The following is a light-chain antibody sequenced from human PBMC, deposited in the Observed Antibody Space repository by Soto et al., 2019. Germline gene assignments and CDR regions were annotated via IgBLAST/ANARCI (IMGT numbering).Light chain of an antibody. CDR1: SSDVGGYNY. CDR2: EVS. Sequence: QSALTQPPSASGSPGQSVTISCTGTSSDVGGYNYVSWYQQHPGKAPKLMIYEVSKRPSGVPDRFSGSKSGNTASLTVSGLQAEDEADYDCSSYAGSNYWVFGGVTKVTVL. J-gene: IGLJ3*02. V-gene: IGLV2-8*01. CDR3: SSYAGSNYWV.